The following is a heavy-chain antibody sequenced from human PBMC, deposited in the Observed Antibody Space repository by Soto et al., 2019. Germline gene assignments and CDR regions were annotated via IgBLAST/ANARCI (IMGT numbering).Heavy chain of an antibody. J-gene: IGHJ4*02. CDR2: IXXXXXT. CDR3: ARDSPLPFDY. V-gene: IGHV4-30-4*01. CDR1: GGSISSGDYY. Sequence: SETLSLTCTVSGGSISSGDYYWSWIRKPPGXGLEXIGXIXXXXXTXXXPSLKSRVAISVDTSKNQFYLKLSSVTAEDTAVYYCARDSPLPFDYWGQGTLVTVSS. D-gene: IGHD2-21*01.